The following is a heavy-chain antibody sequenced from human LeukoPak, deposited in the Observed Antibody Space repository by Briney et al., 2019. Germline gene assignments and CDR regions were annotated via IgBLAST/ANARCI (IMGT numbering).Heavy chain of an antibody. V-gene: IGHV4-59*08. D-gene: IGHD3-9*01. Sequence: SETLSLTCTVSGDSISDYYWSWIRQPSGKGLEWVAYLYYSGSTVYNPSLKSRVTISVDTSKKQISLKLSSVTAADSAVYYCVRRVRYFGQNDYWGQGTLVTVSS. CDR3: VRRVRYFGQNDY. CDR2: LYYSGST. CDR1: GDSISDYY. J-gene: IGHJ4*02.